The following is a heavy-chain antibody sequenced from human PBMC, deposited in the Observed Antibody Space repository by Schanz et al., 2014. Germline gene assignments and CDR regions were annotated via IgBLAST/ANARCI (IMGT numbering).Heavy chain of an antibody. D-gene: IGHD4-4*01. CDR3: AGGKTTGLAY. CDR1: GLTLSDYW. Sequence: VHLVESGGGVVQPGGSLRLSCAASGLTLSDYWMHWVRQAPGKGPEWISHIRADGRMTNYAASVEGRFTISRDVAKNKLYLQMFSLRAEDMGVYYCAGGKTTGLAYWGQGTQVAVSS. V-gene: IGHV3-74*02. J-gene: IGHJ4*02. CDR2: IRADGRMT.